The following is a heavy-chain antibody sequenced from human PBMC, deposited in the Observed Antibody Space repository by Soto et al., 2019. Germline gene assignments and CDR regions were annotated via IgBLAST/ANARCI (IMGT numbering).Heavy chain of an antibody. Sequence: QVQLQESGPGLVKPSETLSLTCTVSGGSISSYYWSWIRQPPGKGLEWIGYIYYSGSTNYNPSLTSRVTISVDTSKNQFSLKLSSVTAADTAVYYCARVAAAAEEGYFDLWGRGTLVTVSS. CDR3: ARVAAAAEEGYFDL. CDR2: IYYSGST. J-gene: IGHJ2*01. CDR1: GGSISSYY. D-gene: IGHD6-13*01. V-gene: IGHV4-59*01.